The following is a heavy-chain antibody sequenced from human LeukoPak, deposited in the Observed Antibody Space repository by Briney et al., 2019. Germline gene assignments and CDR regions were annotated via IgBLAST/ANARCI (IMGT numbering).Heavy chain of an antibody. J-gene: IGHJ6*03. Sequence: PGGSLRLSCAASGFSFSSYWISWVRQAPGKGLEWVANIKQDGSEKFYVDSVKGRFTISRDNARTSVYLQMNSLRAEDTAVYYCVRLTLNTVYSYYYFMDVWGKGTTVTVSS. V-gene: IGHV3-7*03. CDR3: VRLTLNTVYSYYYFMDV. CDR2: IKQDGSEK. D-gene: IGHD2-2*02. CDR1: GFSFSSYW.